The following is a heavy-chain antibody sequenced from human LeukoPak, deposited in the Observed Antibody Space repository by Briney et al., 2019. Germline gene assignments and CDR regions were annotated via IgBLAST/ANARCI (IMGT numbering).Heavy chain of an antibody. CDR3: ARIRDGYNDAYDI. Sequence: ASVKVSFKAFGYTFTSNYMHWVRQAPGQGPEWMGVISPSGGSTTYAQKFQGRVTLTRDMSTSTDYLELSSLRSEDTAMYYCARIRDGYNDAYDIWGQGTVVTVPS. CDR2: ISPSGGST. CDR1: GYTFTSNY. D-gene: IGHD5-24*01. J-gene: IGHJ3*02. V-gene: IGHV1-46*01.